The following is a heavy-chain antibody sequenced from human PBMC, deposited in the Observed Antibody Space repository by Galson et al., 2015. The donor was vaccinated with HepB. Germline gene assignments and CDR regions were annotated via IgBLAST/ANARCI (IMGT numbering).Heavy chain of an antibody. CDR2: TYYRSKWYN. V-gene: IGHV6-1*01. D-gene: IGHD2-2*01. Sequence: CAISGDSVSSNSAAWNWIRQSPSRGLEWLGRTYYRSKWYNDYAVSVKSRITINPDTSKNQFSLQLNSVTPEDTAVYYCARDRKYCSSTSCYGAVWYFDLWGRGTLVTVSS. CDR1: GDSVSSNSAA. J-gene: IGHJ2*01. CDR3: ARDRKYCSSTSCYGAVWYFDL.